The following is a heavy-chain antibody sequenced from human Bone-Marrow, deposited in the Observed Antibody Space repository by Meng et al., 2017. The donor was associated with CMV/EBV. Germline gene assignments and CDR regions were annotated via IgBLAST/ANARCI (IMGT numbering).Heavy chain of an antibody. CDR3: AKGEGAGMASRVFDF. J-gene: IGHJ5*01. V-gene: IGHV3-7*03. CDR1: GFTFSSYW. D-gene: IGHD6-13*01. Sequence: GESLKISCAASGFTFSSYWMSWVRQAPGKGLEWVANIKQDGSEKYYVDSVKGRFTISRDSSKNTVTLPMISLRAEDTAKYSCAKGEGAGMASRVFDFWGQGNPVTVSS. CDR2: IKQDGSEK.